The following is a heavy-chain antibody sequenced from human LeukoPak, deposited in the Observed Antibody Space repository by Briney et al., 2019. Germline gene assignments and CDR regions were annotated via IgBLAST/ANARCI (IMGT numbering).Heavy chain of an antibody. CDR1: GFTFSDYY. V-gene: IGHV3-11*01. D-gene: IGHD3-22*01. CDR3: AGAYYDSSGYYFQYYFDY. CDR2: ISSSGSTI. Sequence: GGSLRLSCAASGFTFSDYYMSWIRQAPGKGLEWVSYISSSGSTIYYADSVKGRFTISRDNAKNSLYLQMNSLRAEDTAVYYCAGAYYDSSGYYFQYYFDYWGQGTLVTVSS. J-gene: IGHJ4*02.